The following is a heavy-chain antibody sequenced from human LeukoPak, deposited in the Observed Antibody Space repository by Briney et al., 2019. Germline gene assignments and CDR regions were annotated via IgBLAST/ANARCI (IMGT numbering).Heavy chain of an antibody. J-gene: IGHJ4*02. CDR1: GFTFSSYA. D-gene: IGHD3-10*01. CDR3: AKAGHYGSRSYYSDY. V-gene: IGHV3-23*01. CDR2: ISGSGSPT. Sequence: PGGSLRLSCAASGFTFSSYAVSWVRQAPGKGLEWVSGISGSGSPTHYADSVKGRFTVSRDNSKNALYLQMSSLRAGDTAVYYCAKAGHYGSRSYYSDYWGRGTLVTVSP.